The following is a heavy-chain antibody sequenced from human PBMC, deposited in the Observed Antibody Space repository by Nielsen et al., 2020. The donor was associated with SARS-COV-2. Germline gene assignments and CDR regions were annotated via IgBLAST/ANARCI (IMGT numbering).Heavy chain of an antibody. Sequence: ASVQVSCKASGYTFTSYDINWVRQATGQGLEWMGWMNPNSGNTGYAQKFQGRVTITADESTSTAYMELSSLRSEDTAVYYCARVDGHCSGGSCYSGVYWGQGTLVTVSS. D-gene: IGHD2-15*01. CDR3: ARVDGHCSGGSCYSGVY. CDR2: MNPNSGNT. CDR1: GYTFTSYD. V-gene: IGHV1-8*01. J-gene: IGHJ4*02.